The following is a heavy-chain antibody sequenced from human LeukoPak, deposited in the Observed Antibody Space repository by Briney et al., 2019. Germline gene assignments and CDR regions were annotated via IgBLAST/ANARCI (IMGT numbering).Heavy chain of an antibody. Sequence: SETLSLTCAVYGGSFSGYYWSWIRQPPGKGLEWIGEINHSGSTNYNPSLKSRVTISVDTSKNQFSLKLSSVTAADTAVYYCASLWQPDLYYFDYWGQGTLVTVSS. D-gene: IGHD2-21*01. CDR3: ASLWQPDLYYFDY. J-gene: IGHJ4*02. CDR1: GGSFSGYY. CDR2: INHSGST. V-gene: IGHV4-34*01.